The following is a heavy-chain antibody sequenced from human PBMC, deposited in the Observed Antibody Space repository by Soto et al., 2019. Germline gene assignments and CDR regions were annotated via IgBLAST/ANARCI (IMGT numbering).Heavy chain of an antibody. Sequence: ESGGGLVQPGSCLRLSCVASGFTFSDYAMGWVRQTPGKGLEWVSAISNVGDTASYADFVKSRFIISRDKSRNTLYLQMNSLRGDDTAVYYCAKNDYYYTTCQLIAFWGQGTLVPVSS. CDR3: AKNDYYYTTCQLIAF. CDR2: ISNVGDTA. D-gene: IGHD3-3*01. CDR1: GFTFSDYA. J-gene: IGHJ4*02. V-gene: IGHV3-23*01.